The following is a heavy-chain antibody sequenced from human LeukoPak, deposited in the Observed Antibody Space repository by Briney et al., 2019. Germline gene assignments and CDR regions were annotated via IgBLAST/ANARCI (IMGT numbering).Heavy chain of an antibody. CDR2: ISSSGSTI. J-gene: IGHJ4*02. CDR3: ARGGKYSSSWPPDY. CDR1: GFTFSSYA. Sequence: GGSLRLSCAASGFTFSSYAMSWIRQAPGKGLEWVSYISSSGSTIYYADSVKGRFTISGDNAKNSLYLQMNSLRAEDTAVYYCARGGKYSSSWPPDYWGQGTLVTVSS. D-gene: IGHD6-13*01. V-gene: IGHV3-11*01.